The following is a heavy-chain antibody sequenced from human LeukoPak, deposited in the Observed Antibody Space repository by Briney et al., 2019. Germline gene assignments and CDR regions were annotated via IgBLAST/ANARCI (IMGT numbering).Heavy chain of an antibody. CDR2: INPNSGGT. Sequence: GASVKVSCKASGYTFTGYYMHWVRQAPGQGLEWMGWINPNSGGTNYAQKFQGRVTMTRDTSISTAYMELSRLRSGDTAVYYCASLVPAATQNFDYWGQGTLVTVSS. J-gene: IGHJ4*02. V-gene: IGHV1-2*02. CDR3: ASLVPAATQNFDY. D-gene: IGHD2-2*01. CDR1: GYTFTGYY.